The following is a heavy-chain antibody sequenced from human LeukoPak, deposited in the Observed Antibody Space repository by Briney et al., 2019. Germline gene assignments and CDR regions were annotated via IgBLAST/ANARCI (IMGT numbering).Heavy chain of an antibody. J-gene: IGHJ4*02. Sequence: GESLKISCKCSGFDFTAYGIAWVRQMPGKGLEWMGNIYPGGSNGRYSPSFQGQVTMSADKSITTVYLQWSSLKASDTAMYYCAGHFHSAWFGFWGQGSLVTVSS. V-gene: IGHV5-51*01. CDR2: IYPGGSNG. CDR3: AGHFHSAWFGF. D-gene: IGHD5-18*01. CDR1: GFDFTAYG.